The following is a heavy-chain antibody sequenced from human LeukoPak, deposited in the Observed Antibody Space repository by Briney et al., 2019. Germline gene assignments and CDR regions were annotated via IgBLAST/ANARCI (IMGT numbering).Heavy chain of an antibody. CDR3: ARVGVVVTAKGAFDI. J-gene: IGHJ3*02. CDR2: IWYDGSNK. D-gene: IGHD2-21*02. Sequence: PGGFLRLSCAASGFTFSSYGMHWVRQAPGKGLEWVAVIWYDGSNKYYADSVKGRFTISRDNSKNTLYLQMNSLRAEDTAVYYCARVGVVVTAKGAFDIWGQGTMVTVSS. CDR1: GFTFSSYG. V-gene: IGHV3-33*01.